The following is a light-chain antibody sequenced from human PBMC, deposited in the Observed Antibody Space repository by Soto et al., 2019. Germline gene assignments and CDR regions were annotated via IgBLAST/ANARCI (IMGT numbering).Light chain of an antibody. CDR3: GAWDESLNGYV. Sequence: QSVLTQPPSASGTPGQRVTISCSGSSSNIGSNTVNWCQQLPGTAPKLLIYSNNQRPSGVPDRFSGSKSGTSASLAVNGLQSGDEADYYCGAWDESLNGYVFGTGTKVTVL. V-gene: IGLV1-44*01. CDR1: SSNIGSNT. CDR2: SNN. J-gene: IGLJ1*01.